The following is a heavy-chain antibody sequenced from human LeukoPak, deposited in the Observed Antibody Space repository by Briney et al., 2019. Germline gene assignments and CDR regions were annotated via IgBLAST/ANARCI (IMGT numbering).Heavy chain of an antibody. CDR2: ISGSGGST. CDR3: ARVDTIAAAGGPFDY. D-gene: IGHD6-13*01. J-gene: IGHJ4*02. Sequence: GGSLRLSCAASGFTFSSYAMSWVRQAPGKGLEWVSAISGSGGSTYYADSVKGRFTISRDNSKNTLYLQMNSLRAEDTAVYYCARVDTIAAAGGPFDYWGQGTLVTVSS. CDR1: GFTFSSYA. V-gene: IGHV3-23*01.